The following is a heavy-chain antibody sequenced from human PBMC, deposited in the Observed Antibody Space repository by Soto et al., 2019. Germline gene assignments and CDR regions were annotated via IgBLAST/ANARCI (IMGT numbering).Heavy chain of an antibody. Sequence: QVQLVESGGGVVQPGRSLRLSCAASGFTFSSYAMHWVRQAPGKGLEWVAVISYDGSNKYYADSVKGRFTISRDNSKNTLYLQMNSLRAEDTAVYYCVRGSSYRGGRDAFDIWGQGTMVTVSS. V-gene: IGHV3-30-3*01. D-gene: IGHD3-16*02. CDR1: GFTFSSYA. CDR2: ISYDGSNK. J-gene: IGHJ3*02. CDR3: VRGSSYRGGRDAFDI.